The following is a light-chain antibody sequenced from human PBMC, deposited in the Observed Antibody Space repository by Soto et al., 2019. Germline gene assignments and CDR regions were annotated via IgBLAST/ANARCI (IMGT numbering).Light chain of an antibody. V-gene: IGLV2-14*01. CDR3: SSYTGNRSPYV. CDR2: AVS. J-gene: IGLJ1*01. Sequence: QSALTQPASVSGSPGQSITISCTGTSSDVGGYNYVSWYQQHPGTAPKLMIYAVSDRPSGVSNRFSGSKSGNTASLTISGLQAEDEADYYCSSYTGNRSPYVFGTGTKVTVL. CDR1: SSDVGGYNY.